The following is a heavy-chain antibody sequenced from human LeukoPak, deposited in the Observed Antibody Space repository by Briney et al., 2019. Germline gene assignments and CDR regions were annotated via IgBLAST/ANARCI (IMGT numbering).Heavy chain of an antibody. CDR1: GYTFTGYY. Sequence: GASVKVSCKASGYTFTGYYMHWVRQAPGQGLEWMGRINPNSGGTNYAQKFQGRVTMTRDTSISTAYMELGRLRSDDTAVYYCARVISYYDILTGYYWGYYFDYWGQGTLVTVSS. D-gene: IGHD3-9*01. V-gene: IGHV1-2*06. CDR3: ARVISYYDILTGYYWGYYFDY. CDR2: INPNSGGT. J-gene: IGHJ4*02.